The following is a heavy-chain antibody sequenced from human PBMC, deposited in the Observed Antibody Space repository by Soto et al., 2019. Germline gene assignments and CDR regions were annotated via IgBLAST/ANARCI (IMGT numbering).Heavy chain of an antibody. D-gene: IGHD5-12*01. CDR1: GCSISSGGYS. CDR2: IYHSGST. CDR3: AAGGGLPRYY. J-gene: IGHJ4*02. Sequence: PSETLSLTCAVSGCSISSGGYSWSWIRQPPGKGLEWIGYIYHSGSTYYNPSLKSRVTISVDRSKNQFSLNLSSVTAADTAVYYCAAGGGLPRYYWGQGTLVTSPQ. V-gene: IGHV4-30-2*01.